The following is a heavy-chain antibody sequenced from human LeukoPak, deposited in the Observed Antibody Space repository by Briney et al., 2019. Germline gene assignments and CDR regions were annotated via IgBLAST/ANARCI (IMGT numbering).Heavy chain of an antibody. D-gene: IGHD6-13*01. Sequence: GGSLRLSCAASGFIFSSYGMHWVRQAPGKGLEWAAVISQDGSERHYTDSVKGRFTISRDDSRNTLYLQMNSLRAEDTAVYYCVREPGPGYFDYWGQGTLVTVSS. CDR3: VREPGPGYFDY. CDR2: ISQDGSER. J-gene: IGHJ4*02. V-gene: IGHV3-30*19. CDR1: GFIFSSYG.